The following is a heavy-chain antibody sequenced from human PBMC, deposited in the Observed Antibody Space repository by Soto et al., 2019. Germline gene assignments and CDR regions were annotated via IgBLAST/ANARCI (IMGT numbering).Heavy chain of an antibody. Sequence: PGGSLRLSCAASEFTFSSYGMSWVRQAPGKGLEWVSSISGRGVDTLYADSVKGRFTISRDNSRNTLYLQVNSLRAEDTAVYYCAKDQTDVTLFDYWGQGTLVTVSS. J-gene: IGHJ4*02. V-gene: IGHV3-23*01. D-gene: IGHD2-21*02. CDR2: ISGRGVDT. CDR3: AKDQTDVTLFDY. CDR1: EFTFSSYG.